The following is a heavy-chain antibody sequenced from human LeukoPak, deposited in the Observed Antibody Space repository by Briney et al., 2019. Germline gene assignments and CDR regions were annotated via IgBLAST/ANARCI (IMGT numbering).Heavy chain of an antibody. J-gene: IGHJ4*02. CDR2: ISYDGSNK. CDR1: GFTFSSYA. V-gene: IGHV3-30*04. CDR3: ARRFSSSTLDY. Sequence: GRSLRLSCAASGFTFSSYAMHWVRQAPGKGVEWVAVISYDGSNKYYADSVKGRFTISRDNSKNTLYLQMNSLRAEDTAVYYCARRFSSSTLDYWGQGTLVTVSS. D-gene: IGHD6-6*01.